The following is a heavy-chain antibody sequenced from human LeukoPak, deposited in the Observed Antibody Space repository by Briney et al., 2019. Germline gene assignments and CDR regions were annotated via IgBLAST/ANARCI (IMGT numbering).Heavy chain of an antibody. Sequence: ASVKVSCKASGGTFISYAISWVRRAPGQGLEWMGGIIPIFGTANYAQKFQGRVTITADESTSTAYMELSSLRSEDTAVYYCARGDREVPPFFDYWGQGPWSPSPQ. D-gene: IGHD4/OR15-4a*01. CDR2: IIPIFGTA. CDR3: ARGDREVPPFFDY. V-gene: IGHV1-69*13. J-gene: IGHJ4*02. CDR1: GGTFISYA.